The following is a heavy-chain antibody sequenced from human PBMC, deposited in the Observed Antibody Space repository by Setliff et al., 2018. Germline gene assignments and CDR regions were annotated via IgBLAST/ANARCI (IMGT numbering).Heavy chain of an antibody. CDR2: IIPMFGTP. D-gene: IGHD2-15*01. CDR1: GDSFSNYA. V-gene: IGHV1-69*13. Sequence: SVKVSCKASGDSFSNYAISWVRQAPGQGLEWMGGIIPMFGTPAYTQKFQDRVTITADESTSTAYMELNSLTSEDTAVYYCARSPAVLGIVYLDPWGQGTLVTVSS. CDR3: ARSPAVLGIVYLDP. J-gene: IGHJ5*02.